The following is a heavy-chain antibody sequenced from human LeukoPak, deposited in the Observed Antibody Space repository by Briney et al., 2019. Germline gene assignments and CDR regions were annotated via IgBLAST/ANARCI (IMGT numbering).Heavy chain of an antibody. Sequence: GGSLRLSCAASGFTVSSNYMSWVRQAPGKGLEWVSVIYSGSSTYYADSVKGRFTNSRHNSKNTLYLQMNSLRAEDTAVYYCASSAAGYYGTDVWGQGTTVTVSS. V-gene: IGHV3-53*04. CDR2: IYSGSST. CDR1: GFTVSSNY. D-gene: IGHD6-13*01. J-gene: IGHJ6*02. CDR3: ASSAAGYYGTDV.